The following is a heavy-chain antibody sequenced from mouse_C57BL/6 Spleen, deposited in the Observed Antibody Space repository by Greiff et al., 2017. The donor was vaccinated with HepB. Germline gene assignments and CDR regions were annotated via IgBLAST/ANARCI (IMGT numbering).Heavy chain of an antibody. CDR1: GYAFSSSW. J-gene: IGHJ2*01. V-gene: IGHV1-82*01. Sequence: VQLKESGPELVKPGASVKISCKASGYAFSSSWMNWVKQRPGKGLEWIGRIYPGDGDTNYNGKFKGKATLTADKSSSTAYMQLSSLTSEDSAVYFCARRLIDYWGQGTTLTVSS. CDR3: ARRLIDY. CDR2: IYPGDGDT.